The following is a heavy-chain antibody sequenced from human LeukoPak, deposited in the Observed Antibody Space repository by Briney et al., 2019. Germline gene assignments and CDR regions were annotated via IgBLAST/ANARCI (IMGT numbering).Heavy chain of an antibody. D-gene: IGHD2-15*01. CDR1: GFTFSNNG. Sequence: GGSLRLSCAASGFTFSNNGMHWVRQAPGKGQEWVSFISYDGNNKYYADSVKGRFTISRDNSKNTLYLQMNSLRAEDTAVYYCAKDYGIVVVVVAWAFDIWGQGTMVTVSS. CDR3: AKDYGIVVVVVAWAFDI. CDR2: ISYDGNNK. J-gene: IGHJ3*02. V-gene: IGHV3-30*02.